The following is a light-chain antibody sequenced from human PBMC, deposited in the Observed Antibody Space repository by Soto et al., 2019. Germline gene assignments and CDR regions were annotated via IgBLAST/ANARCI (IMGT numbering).Light chain of an antibody. CDR3: QQAHSFLALT. J-gene: IGKJ4*01. CDR1: QDISSW. Sequence: DIQLTQSPSSVSASVGDRVTITCRASQDISSWLAWYQQKPGKAPNLLIYAASSLQSGVPSRFSGSGSGTDFTLTITSLQPEDFATYYCQQAHSFLALTFGGGTKVDIK. CDR2: AAS. V-gene: IGKV1-12*01.